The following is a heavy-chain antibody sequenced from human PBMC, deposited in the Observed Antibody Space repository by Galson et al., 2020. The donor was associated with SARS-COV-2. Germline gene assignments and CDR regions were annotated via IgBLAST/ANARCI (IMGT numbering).Heavy chain of an antibody. V-gene: IGHV4-30-2*01. D-gene: IGHD2-2*01. Sequence: ASETLSLTCAVSGGSFTSGGNSWSWIRQPPGKGLEWIGYIFHGGSIFYNPSLKSRVTISLDRSKHLFSLQLNSVTAADTAVYYCAGSYCSRTHCYEDAFDIWGQGKMVTVSA. CDR2: IFHGGSI. CDR3: AGSYCSRTHCYEDAFDI. CDR1: GGSFTSGGNS. J-gene: IGHJ3*02.